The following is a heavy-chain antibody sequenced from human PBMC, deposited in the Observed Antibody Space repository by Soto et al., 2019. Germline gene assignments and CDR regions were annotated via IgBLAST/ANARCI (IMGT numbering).Heavy chain of an antibody. CDR3: ARDHISSMVRGVIITSYYYGMDV. Sequence: ASVKVSCKASGGTFSSYAISWVRQAPGQGLEWMGGIIPIFGTANYAQKFQGRVTITADESTSTAYMELSSLRSEDTAVYYCARDHISSMVRGVIITSYYYGMDVWGQGTTVTVSS. D-gene: IGHD3-10*01. CDR1: GGTFSSYA. CDR2: IIPIFGTA. V-gene: IGHV1-69*13. J-gene: IGHJ6*02.